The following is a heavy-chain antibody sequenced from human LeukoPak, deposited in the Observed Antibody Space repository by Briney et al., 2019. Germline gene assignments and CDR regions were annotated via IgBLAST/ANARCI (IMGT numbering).Heavy chain of an antibody. D-gene: IGHD3-22*01. V-gene: IGHV1-69*05. Sequence: SVKVSCKASGGTFSSYAISWVRQAPGQGLEWMGGIIPIFGTANYAQKFQGRVTITTDESTSTAYMELSSLRSEDTAVYYCARDFLSAYYYDSSGSYDAFEIWGQGTMVTVSS. J-gene: IGHJ3*02. CDR2: IIPIFGTA. CDR1: GGTFSSYA. CDR3: ARDFLSAYYYDSSGSYDAFEI.